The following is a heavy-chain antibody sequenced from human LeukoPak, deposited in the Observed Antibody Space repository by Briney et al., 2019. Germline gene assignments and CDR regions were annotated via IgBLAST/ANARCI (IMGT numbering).Heavy chain of an antibody. CDR3: AKASSSSWYVLGN. J-gene: IGHJ4*02. CDR2: ICGSGGST. V-gene: IGHV3-23*01. D-gene: IGHD6-13*01. CDR1: GFTFSSYA. Sequence: GGSLRLSCAASGFTFSSYAMSWVRQAPGKGLEWVSAICGSGGSTYYADSVKGRFTISRDNSKNTLYLQMSSLRAEDTAVYYCAKASSSSWYVLGNWGQGTLVTVSS.